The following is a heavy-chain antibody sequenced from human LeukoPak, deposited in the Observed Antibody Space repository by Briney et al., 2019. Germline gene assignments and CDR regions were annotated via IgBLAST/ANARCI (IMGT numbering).Heavy chain of an antibody. D-gene: IGHD2-2*02. Sequence: ASVKVSCKASGYTFTSNYIHWVRQAPGQGLEWMGMIYPRDGSTSYAQKFQGRVTVTRDTSTSTAYMELSSLRSEDTAVYYCARDHVIALAAIGHWGQGTLVTVSS. CDR2: IYPRDGST. J-gene: IGHJ4*02. CDR3: ARDHVIALAAIGH. V-gene: IGHV1-46*01. CDR1: GYTFTSNY.